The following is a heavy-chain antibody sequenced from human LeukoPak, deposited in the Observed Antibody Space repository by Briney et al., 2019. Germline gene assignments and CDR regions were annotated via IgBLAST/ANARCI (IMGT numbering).Heavy chain of an antibody. D-gene: IGHD3-22*01. J-gene: IGHJ1*01. CDR1: GYAFSNYY. Sequence: GASVKVSCKASGYAFSNYYVHWVRQAPGQGLEWMGIIKPSGGGTSYALKFQGRVTLTRDTSTSTAYTELSSLRSEDTAVYYCARDHFDSSGYHYLLGYFEHWGQGTLVTVSS. CDR3: ARDHFDSSGYHYLLGYFEH. V-gene: IGHV1-46*01. CDR2: IKPSGGGT.